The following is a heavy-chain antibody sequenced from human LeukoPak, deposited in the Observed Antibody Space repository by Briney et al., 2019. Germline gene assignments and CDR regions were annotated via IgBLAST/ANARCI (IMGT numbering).Heavy chain of an antibody. V-gene: IGHV1-18*01. Sequence: ASVKVSCKASGYIFTRYGISWVRQAPGQGLEWMGWISAYNGNSNYAQKLQGRVTMTTDTSTSTAYMELRSLRSDDTAVYYCARRATVTYHGMDVWGQGTTVTVSS. D-gene: IGHD4-17*01. CDR3: ARRATVTYHGMDV. CDR2: ISAYNGNS. CDR1: GYIFTRYG. J-gene: IGHJ6*02.